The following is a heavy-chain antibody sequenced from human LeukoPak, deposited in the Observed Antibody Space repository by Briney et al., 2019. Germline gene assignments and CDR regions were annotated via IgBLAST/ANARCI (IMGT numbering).Heavy chain of an antibody. J-gene: IGHJ1*01. V-gene: IGHV1-69*13. D-gene: IGHD3-9*01. Sequence: SVKVSCKASGGTFSSYATSWVRQAPGQGLEWMGGIIPIFGTANYAQKFQGRVTITADESTSTAYMELSSLRSEDTAVYYCARNYGGILTGPEYFQHWGQGTLVTVSS. CDR1: GGTFSSYA. CDR2: IIPIFGTA. CDR3: ARNYGGILTGPEYFQH.